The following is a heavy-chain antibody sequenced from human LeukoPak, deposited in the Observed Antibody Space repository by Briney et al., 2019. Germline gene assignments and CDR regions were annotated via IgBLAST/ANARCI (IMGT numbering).Heavy chain of an antibody. J-gene: IGHJ4*02. Sequence: QPGRSLRLSCAASGFTFSDYGMHWVRQAPGKGLEWVAVISWDGTAQHYVDSVKGRFTISRDDSKNTLYLQMTGLRAVDTAVFYCAKEKDYHVSGSYDFWGQGTLVTVSS. CDR3: AKEKDYHVSGSYDF. CDR2: ISWDGTAQ. CDR1: GFTFSDYG. V-gene: IGHV3-30*18. D-gene: IGHD3-10*01.